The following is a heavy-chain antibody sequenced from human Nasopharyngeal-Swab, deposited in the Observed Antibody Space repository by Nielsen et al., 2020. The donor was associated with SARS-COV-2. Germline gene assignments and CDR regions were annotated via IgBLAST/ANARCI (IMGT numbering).Heavy chain of an antibody. V-gene: IGHV4-34*01. CDR2: LNHSGST. Sequence: WLRQPPVKGLEWIGELNHSGSTNYNPSLKSRVTISVDTSKNQFSLKLSSVTAADTAVYYCARVGRQIGYCSVGSCSRWGRYDYWGQGTLVTVSS. CDR3: ARVGRQIGYCSVGSCSRWGRYDY. D-gene: IGHD2-15*01. J-gene: IGHJ4*02.